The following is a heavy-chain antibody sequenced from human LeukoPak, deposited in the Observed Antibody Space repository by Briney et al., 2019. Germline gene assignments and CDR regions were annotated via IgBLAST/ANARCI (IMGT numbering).Heavy chain of an antibody. CDR3: ARAILGELTFDY. V-gene: IGHV4-59*01. CDR2: IFGSGST. CDR1: GGSISDYY. D-gene: IGHD3-10*01. Sequence: SETLSLTCTVSGGSISDYYWSWIRQPPGKGLEWIGWIFGSGSTNYNPSLKSRVTISVDTSKNQFSLKLSSVTAADTAVYYCARAILGELTFDYWGQGTLVTVSS. J-gene: IGHJ4*02.